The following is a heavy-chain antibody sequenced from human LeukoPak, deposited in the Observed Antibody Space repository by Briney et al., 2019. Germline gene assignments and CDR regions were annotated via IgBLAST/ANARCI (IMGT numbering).Heavy chain of an antibody. J-gene: IGHJ4*02. CDR2: ISGSGGST. CDR3: AKGGSSHSEMDY. V-gene: IGHV3-23*01. D-gene: IGHD1-14*01. Sequence: GGSLRLSCAASGFTFSSYAMSWVRQAPGKGLEWVSAISGSGGSTYYSDSVKGRFTISRDNSKNTLYLQMNSLRADDTAVYYCAKGGSSHSEMDYWGQGTLVTVSS. CDR1: GFTFSSYA.